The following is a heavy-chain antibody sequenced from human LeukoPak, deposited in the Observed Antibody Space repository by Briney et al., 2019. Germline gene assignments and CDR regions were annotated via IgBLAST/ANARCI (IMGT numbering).Heavy chain of an antibody. J-gene: IGHJ4*02. Sequence: GGSLRLSCAASGFTFSSYWMSWVHQAPGKGLEWVANIKQDGSEKYYVDSVKGRFTISRDNAKNSLYLQMNSLRAEDTAVYYCARDEIAVAGSFDYWGQGTLVTVSS. CDR1: GFTFSSYW. V-gene: IGHV3-7*04. D-gene: IGHD6-19*01. CDR2: IKQDGSEK. CDR3: ARDEIAVAGSFDY.